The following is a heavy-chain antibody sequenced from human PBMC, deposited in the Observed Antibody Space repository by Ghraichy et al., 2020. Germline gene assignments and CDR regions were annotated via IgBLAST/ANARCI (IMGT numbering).Heavy chain of an antibody. V-gene: IGHV4-34*01. Sequence: SETPSLTCAVYNGPFDSYYWSWIRQPPGKGLEWIGEINHSGSTNCNPSLKSRVTISVDRLKNQFSLRLSSVTAADTAVYYCARGRKSSQQLVPLPFDYWGQGTRVTVSS. J-gene: IGHJ4*02. D-gene: IGHD6-13*01. CDR2: INHSGST. CDR1: NGPFDSYY. CDR3: ARGRKSSQQLVPLPFDY.